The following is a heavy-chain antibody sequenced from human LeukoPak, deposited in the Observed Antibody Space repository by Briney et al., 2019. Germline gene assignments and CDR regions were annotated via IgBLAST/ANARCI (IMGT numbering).Heavy chain of an antibody. V-gene: IGHV3-23*01. Sequence: GASLRLSCAASGFTFNNDGMSWVRQAPGKGLAWVSTVNENGAETHYADSVKGRFTISRDNSKNSVLLQMNSLRADDTALYYCTKGDGGWYPIDYWGQGTLVIVSS. CDR3: TKGDGGWYPIDY. J-gene: IGHJ4*02. CDR1: GFTFNNDG. CDR2: VNENGAET. D-gene: IGHD6-19*01.